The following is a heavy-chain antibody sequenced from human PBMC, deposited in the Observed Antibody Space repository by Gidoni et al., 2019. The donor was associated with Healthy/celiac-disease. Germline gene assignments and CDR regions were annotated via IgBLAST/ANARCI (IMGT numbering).Heavy chain of an antibody. D-gene: IGHD3-9*01. Sequence: QVQLQQWGAGLLKPSETLSLTCAVYGGSFSGYYWSWIRQPPGKGLEWIGEINHSGSTNYNPSLKSRVTISVDTSKNQFSLKLSSVTAADTAVYYCARVPTYYDILTGYYGDDAFDIWGQGTMVTVSS. CDR2: INHSGST. V-gene: IGHV4-34*01. CDR1: GGSFSGYY. CDR3: ARVPTYYDILTGYYGDDAFDI. J-gene: IGHJ3*02.